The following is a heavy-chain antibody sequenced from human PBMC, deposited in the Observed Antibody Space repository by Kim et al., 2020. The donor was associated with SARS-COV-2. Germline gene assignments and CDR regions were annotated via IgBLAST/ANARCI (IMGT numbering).Heavy chain of an antibody. CDR3: ARGGSWFGMVAAISLAEPPMNDY. CDR1: GFTFSDYY. V-gene: IGHV3-11*01. CDR2: ISSSGSTI. Sequence: GGSLRLSCAASGFTFSDYYMSWIRQAPGKGLEWVSYISSSGSTIYYADSVKGRFTISRDNAKNSLYLQMNSLRAEDTAVYYCARGGSWFGMVAAISLAEPPMNDYWGQGTLVTVSS. J-gene: IGHJ4*02. D-gene: IGHD2-15*01.